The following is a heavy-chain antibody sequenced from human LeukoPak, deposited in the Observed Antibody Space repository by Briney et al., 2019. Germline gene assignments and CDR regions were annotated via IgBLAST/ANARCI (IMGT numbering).Heavy chain of an antibody. J-gene: IGHJ3*02. V-gene: IGHV4-59*01. CDR3: ATYQTPIAAAGSRYAFDI. CDR1: GGSISSYY. D-gene: IGHD6-13*01. CDR2: IYYSGST. Sequence: SETLSLTCTVSGGSISSYYWSWIRQPPGKGLEWIGYIYYSGSTNYNPSLKSRVTMLVDTSKNQFSLKLSSVTAADTAVYYCATYQTPIAAAGSRYAFDIWGQGTMVTVSS.